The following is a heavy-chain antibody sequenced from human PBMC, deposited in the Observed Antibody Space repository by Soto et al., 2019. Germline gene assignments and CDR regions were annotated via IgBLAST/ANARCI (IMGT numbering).Heavy chain of an antibody. D-gene: IGHD3-22*01. CDR3: ARDTNIDSSDY. J-gene: IGHJ4*02. V-gene: IGHV3-21*01. CDR1: GFSFSSYS. Sequence: GGSLRLSCAASGFSFSSYSMNWVRQAPGKGLEWVSSISSSSSYIYYADSVKGRFTISRDNAKNSLYLQMNSLRAEDTAVYYCARDTNIDSSDYWGQGTLVTVSS. CDR2: ISSSSSYI.